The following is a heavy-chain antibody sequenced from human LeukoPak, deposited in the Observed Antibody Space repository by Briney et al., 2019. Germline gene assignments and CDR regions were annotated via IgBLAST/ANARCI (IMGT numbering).Heavy chain of an antibody. Sequence: GGSLRLSCAASGFTFSSYWMSWVRQAPGKGLEWVANIKQDGSEKYYVDSVKGRFTISRDNAKNSLCLQMNSLRAEDTAVYYCARQQGLQNLNFDYWGQGTLVTVSS. D-gene: IGHD4-11*01. J-gene: IGHJ4*02. CDR3: ARQQGLQNLNFDY. V-gene: IGHV3-7*01. CDR2: IKQDGSEK. CDR1: GFTFSSYW.